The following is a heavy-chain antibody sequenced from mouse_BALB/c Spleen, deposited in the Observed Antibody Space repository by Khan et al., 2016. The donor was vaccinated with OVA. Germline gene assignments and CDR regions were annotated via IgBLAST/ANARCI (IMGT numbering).Heavy chain of an antibody. CDR3: ARRAYYGNWYFDV. Sequence: EVQLQESGPGLVKPSQSLSLTCTVTGYSITSDYAWNWIRQFPGNKLEWMGYISYSGSTSYNPSLKSRISITRDTPKNQFFLQLNSVTTEDTATYYCARRAYYGNWYFDVWGAGTTVTVSS. V-gene: IGHV3-2*02. J-gene: IGHJ1*01. CDR1: GYSITSDYA. D-gene: IGHD2-1*01. CDR2: ISYSGST.